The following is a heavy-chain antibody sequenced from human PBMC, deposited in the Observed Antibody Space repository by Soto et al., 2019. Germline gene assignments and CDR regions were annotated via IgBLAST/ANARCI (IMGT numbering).Heavy chain of an antibody. CDR2: VSSYNGNT. J-gene: IGHJ4*02. CDR1: GYTFTDHG. V-gene: IGHV1-18*01. Sequence: QVQLVQSGPEVKKPGASVTVSCKTSGYTFTDHGIDWVRQAPGQGLEWGGWVSSYNGNTNYAYNLKDRVIMTTDASTSTAYMELRGLRSDDTAVYYGAREVEGSYSPADFWGQGTPVTVSS. D-gene: IGHD3-10*01. CDR3: AREVEGSYSPADF.